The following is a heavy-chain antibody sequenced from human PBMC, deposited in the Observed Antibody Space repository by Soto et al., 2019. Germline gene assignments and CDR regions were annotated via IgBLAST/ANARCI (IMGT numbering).Heavy chain of an antibody. J-gene: IGHJ4*02. D-gene: IGHD7-27*01. CDR1: GFTFSNYA. CDR2: ISGSGDSI. Sequence: EVQVLESGGDLVQPGGSLRLSCAASGFTFSNYAMTWVRQAPGKGLEWVSTISGSGDSIYYTDSVKGRFTISRDNCKNTLYLQMNSLRADDWAVYYCSTGRQMGYWGQGTLVIVSS. CDR3: STGRQMGY. V-gene: IGHV3-23*01.